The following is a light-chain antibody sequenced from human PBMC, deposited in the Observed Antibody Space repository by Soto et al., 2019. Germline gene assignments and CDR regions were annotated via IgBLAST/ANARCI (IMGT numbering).Light chain of an antibody. CDR3: QQYNNYLCT. J-gene: IGKJ1*01. V-gene: IGKV1-5*01. CDR2: DAS. Sequence: DIQMTQSPSTLSTSVGDTVTITCRASHSISSGLAWYQQKLGKAPKLLIYDASSLASGVPSRLSRRGSGTEFSLTVSSLQPGDCAPYHCQQYNNYLCTFGQGTKVEIK. CDR1: HSISSG.